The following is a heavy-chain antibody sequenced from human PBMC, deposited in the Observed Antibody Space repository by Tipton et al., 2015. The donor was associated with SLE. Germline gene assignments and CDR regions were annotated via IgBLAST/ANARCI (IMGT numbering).Heavy chain of an antibody. D-gene: IGHD3-22*01. CDR1: GGSISSYY. CDR2: IHYSGST. CDR3: AREGYYDNSGYYPLFDS. J-gene: IGHJ4*01. Sequence: TLSLTCTVSGGSISSYYWSWIRQPPGKGLEWIGYIHYSGSTYYNPSLKSRVTISVDTPKNQFSLKLSSVTAADTAVYYCAREGYYDNSGYYPLFDSWGQGILVTVSS. V-gene: IGHV4-59*01.